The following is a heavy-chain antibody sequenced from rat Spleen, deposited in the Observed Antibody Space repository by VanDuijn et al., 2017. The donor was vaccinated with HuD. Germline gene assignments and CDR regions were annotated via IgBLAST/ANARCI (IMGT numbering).Heavy chain of an antibody. CDR2: IANSGGTT. V-gene: IGHV5-31*01. CDR1: GFTFNNYW. CDR3: TRHGLGEDY. D-gene: IGHD5-1*01. J-gene: IGHJ2*01. Sequence: EVQLVESGGGLVQPGRSLKLSCAASGFTFNNYWMTWIRQAPGKGLEWVASIANSGGTTYYPDSVKGRFTISRDTAKSTLYLQMNRLRSEDTATYYCTRHGLGEDYWGQGVMVTVSS.